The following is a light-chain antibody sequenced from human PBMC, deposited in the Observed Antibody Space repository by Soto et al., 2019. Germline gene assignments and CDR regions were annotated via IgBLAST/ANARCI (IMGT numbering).Light chain of an antibody. Sequence: AIQLTQSPSSLSASVGDRVTITCRASQDIAIYLAWYQQKPGEAPKLLIYAASTLYGGVPSRFSGRGSGTDFALTISGLQPEDFASYYCLQDFDYPYTFGQGTKVDIK. J-gene: IGKJ2*01. CDR3: LQDFDYPYT. CDR1: QDIAIY. V-gene: IGKV1-6*01. CDR2: AAS.